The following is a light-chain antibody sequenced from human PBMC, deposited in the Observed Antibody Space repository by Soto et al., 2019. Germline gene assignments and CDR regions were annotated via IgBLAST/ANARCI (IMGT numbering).Light chain of an antibody. J-gene: IGLJ3*02. CDR3: SSYDGNDCV. CDR1: SSDVGGYNY. Sequence: QSVLTQPPSASGSLGQSVTCSCTGTSSDVGGYNYVSWYQQHPGKAPKLIIYEVHKRPSGVTDRFSGSKSGNTASPAVSGLPAEDEADYLCSSYDGNDCVFGVGPKLTVL. CDR2: EVH. V-gene: IGLV2-8*01.